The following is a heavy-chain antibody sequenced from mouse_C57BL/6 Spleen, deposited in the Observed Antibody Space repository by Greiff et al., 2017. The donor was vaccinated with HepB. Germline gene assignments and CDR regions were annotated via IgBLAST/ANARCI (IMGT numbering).Heavy chain of an antibody. D-gene: IGHD2-4*01. CDR2: ISNGGGST. CDR1: GFTFSDYY. Sequence: EVNVVESGGGLVQPGGSLKLSCAASGFTFSDYYMYWVRQTPEKRLEWVAYISNGGGSTYYPDTVKGRFTISRDNAKNTLYLQMSRLKSEDTAMYYCARQGDYDGLFAYWGQGTLVTVSA. CDR3: ARQGDYDGLFAY. V-gene: IGHV5-12*01. J-gene: IGHJ3*01.